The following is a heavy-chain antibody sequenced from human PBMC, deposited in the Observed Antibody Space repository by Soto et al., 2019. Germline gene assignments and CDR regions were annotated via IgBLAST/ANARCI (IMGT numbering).Heavy chain of an antibody. CDR1: GFTFSSYG. D-gene: IGHD1-26*01. V-gene: IGHV3-30*18. J-gene: IGHJ4*02. Sequence: GGSLRLSCAASGFTFSSYGMHWVRQAPGKGLEWVAVISYDGSNKYYADSVKGRFTISRDNSKNTLYLQMNSLRAEDTAVYYCAKVAEWELRADLYYFDYWGQGTLVTVSS. CDR3: AKVAEWELRADLYYFDY. CDR2: ISYDGSNK.